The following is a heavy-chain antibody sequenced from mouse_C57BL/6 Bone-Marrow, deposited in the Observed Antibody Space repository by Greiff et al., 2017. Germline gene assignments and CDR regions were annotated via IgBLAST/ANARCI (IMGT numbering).Heavy chain of an antibody. CDR3: ARTEGDGDNGY. CDR2: INPGSGGT. CDR1: GYAFTNYL. Sequence: QVQLQQSGAELVRPGTSVKVSCKASGYAFTNYLIEWVKQRPGQGLEWIGVINPGSGGTNYNEKFKGRATLTADKASSTAYMQLSSLTSEDSAVYYCARTEGDGDNGYWGQGTTLTVSS. V-gene: IGHV1-54*01. J-gene: IGHJ2*01. D-gene: IGHD2-13*01.